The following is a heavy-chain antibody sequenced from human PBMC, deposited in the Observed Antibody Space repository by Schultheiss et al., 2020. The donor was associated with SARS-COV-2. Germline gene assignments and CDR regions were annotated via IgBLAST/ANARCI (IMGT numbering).Heavy chain of an antibody. CDR1: GFTFSSYS. V-gene: IGHV3-21*01. Sequence: GGSLRLSCAASGFTFSSYSMNWVRQAPGKGLEWVSSISSSSSYIYYADSVKGRFTISRDNAKNSLYLQMNSLRAEDTAVYYCARDRGRGGRGSYGMDVWGQGTTVTVSS. CDR3: ARDRGRGGRGSYGMDV. CDR2: ISSSSSYI. J-gene: IGHJ6*02. D-gene: IGHD2-15*01.